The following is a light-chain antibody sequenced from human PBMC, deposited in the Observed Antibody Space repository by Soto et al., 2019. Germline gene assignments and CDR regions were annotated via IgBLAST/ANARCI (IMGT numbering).Light chain of an antibody. CDR3: QSYDSKPHVI. CDR2: DTT. Sequence: QSVLTQPPSVSGAPGQRVTISCTGSSSNIGAGYSVHWYQQSPGAAPRLLIYDTTNRPSGVPDRFSGSNSGTSASLTITGLQAEGEADYFCQSYDSKPHVIFGGGTKLTVL. CDR1: SSNIGAGYS. V-gene: IGLV1-40*01. J-gene: IGLJ2*01.